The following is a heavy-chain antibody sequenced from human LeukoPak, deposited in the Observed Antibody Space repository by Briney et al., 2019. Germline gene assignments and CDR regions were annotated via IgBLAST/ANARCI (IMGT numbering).Heavy chain of an antibody. CDR2: ISGSGGST. J-gene: IGHJ4*02. V-gene: IGHV3-23*01. CDR1: GFTFSSYA. Sequence: PGGSLRRSCAASGFTFSSYAMNWVRQAPGKGLEWVSAISGSGGSTYCADSVKGRFTISRDNPKNTLYLQMNSLRAEDTAVYYCAKDRSRGSSSVFDYWGQGTLVTVSS. CDR3: AKDRSRGSSSVFDY. D-gene: IGHD6-6*01.